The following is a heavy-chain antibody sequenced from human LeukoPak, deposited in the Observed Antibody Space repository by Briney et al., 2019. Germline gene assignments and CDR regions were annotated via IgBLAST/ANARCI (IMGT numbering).Heavy chain of an antibody. Sequence: SETPSLTRIGSGGSLSCHYWGWIRPPPGEGTGCIGNIYYSGSTNYNPSLKSRVTISIDTSKNQFSLKLSSVTAADTAVYYCARGPGMATIKDWGQGTLVTVSS. CDR1: GGSLSCHY. D-gene: IGHD5-24*01. CDR3: ARGPGMATIKD. CDR2: IYYSGST. V-gene: IGHV4-59*11. J-gene: IGHJ4*02.